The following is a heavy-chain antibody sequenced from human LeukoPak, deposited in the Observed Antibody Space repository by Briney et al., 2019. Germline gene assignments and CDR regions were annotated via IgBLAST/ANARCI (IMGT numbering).Heavy chain of an antibody. CDR3: ARNLYDILTGYNDNYYGMDV. CDR2: INPSGGST. J-gene: IGHJ6*02. D-gene: IGHD3-9*01. Sequence: ASVKVSCKASGYTFTGYYMHWVRQAPGQGLEWMGIINPSGGSTSYAQKFQGRVTMTRDTSTSTVYMELSSLRSEDTAVYYCARNLYDILTGYNDNYYGMDVWGQGTTVTVSS. V-gene: IGHV1-46*01. CDR1: GYTFTGYY.